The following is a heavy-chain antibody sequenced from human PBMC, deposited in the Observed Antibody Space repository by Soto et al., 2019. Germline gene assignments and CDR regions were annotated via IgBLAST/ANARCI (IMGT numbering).Heavy chain of an antibody. CDR3: ARVLDTATKYYFDY. CDR2: INHSGST. Sequence: SETLSLTCAVYGGSFSGYYWSWIRQPPGKGLEWIGEINHSGSTNYNPSLKSRVTISVDTSKNQFSLKLSSVTAADTAVYYCARVLDTATKYYFDYWGQGTLVTVSS. V-gene: IGHV4-34*01. J-gene: IGHJ4*02. D-gene: IGHD5-18*01. CDR1: GGSFSGYY.